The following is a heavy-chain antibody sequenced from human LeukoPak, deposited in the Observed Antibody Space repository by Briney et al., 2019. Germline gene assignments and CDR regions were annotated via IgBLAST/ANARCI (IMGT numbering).Heavy chain of an antibody. CDR3: ASTGGGYSGYDYMDDAFGI. D-gene: IGHD5-12*01. CDR2: IYHSGST. V-gene: IGHV4-38-2*02. Sequence: PSETLSLTCTVSGYSISSGYYWGWIRQPPGKGLEWIGSIYHSGSTYYNPSLKSRVTISVDTSKNQFSLKLSSVTAADTAVYYCASTGGGYSGYDYMDDAFGIWGQGTMVTVSS. J-gene: IGHJ3*02. CDR1: GYSISSGYY.